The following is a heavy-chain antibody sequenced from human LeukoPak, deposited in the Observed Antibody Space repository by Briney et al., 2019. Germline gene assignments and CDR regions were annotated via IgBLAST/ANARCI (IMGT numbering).Heavy chain of an antibody. CDR2: VTSSSTYI. Sequence: PGGSLRLSCAASGFTFSSYNMNWVRQAPGKGLEWVSSVTSSSTYIYYADSVTGRFTISRDNAKKSLYLQMNSLRAEDTAVYYCARASQYCSSTRCRYYFDYWGQGTLVTVSS. V-gene: IGHV3-21*01. CDR3: ARASQYCSSTRCRYYFDY. D-gene: IGHD2-2*01. J-gene: IGHJ4*02. CDR1: GFTFSSYN.